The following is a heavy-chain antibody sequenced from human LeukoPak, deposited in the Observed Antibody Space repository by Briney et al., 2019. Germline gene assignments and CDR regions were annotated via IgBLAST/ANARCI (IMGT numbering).Heavy chain of an antibody. J-gene: IGHJ4*02. V-gene: IGHV4-34*01. CDR2: INHSGST. D-gene: IGHD3-22*01. CDR1: GGSFSGYY. Sequence: SETLSLTCAVYGGSFSGYYWSWIRQPPVKGLEWIGEINHSGSTNYNPSLKSRVTISVDTSKNQFSLKLSSVTAADTAVYYCAGGRGLEYDSSGYYLTYFDYWGQGTLVTVSS. CDR3: AGGRGLEYDSSGYYLTYFDY.